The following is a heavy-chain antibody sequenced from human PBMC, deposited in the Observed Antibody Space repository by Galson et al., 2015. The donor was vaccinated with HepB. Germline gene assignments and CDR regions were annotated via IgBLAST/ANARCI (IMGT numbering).Heavy chain of an antibody. CDR1: GYTFTGYY. J-gene: IGHJ4*02. CDR3: ARGRVVARYCTNDVCSYDY. D-gene: IGHD2-8*01. Sequence: SVTVSCKASGYTFTGYYMHWVRQAPGQGLEWMGWINPNSGGTNYAQKFQGRVTMTRDTSISTAYMELSRLRSDDTAVYYCARGRVVARYCTNDVCSYDYWGQGTLVTVSS. V-gene: IGHV1-2*02. CDR2: INPNSGGT.